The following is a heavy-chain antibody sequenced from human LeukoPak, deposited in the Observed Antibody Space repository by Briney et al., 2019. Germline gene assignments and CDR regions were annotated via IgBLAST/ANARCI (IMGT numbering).Heavy chain of an antibody. CDR2: IYYSGST. Sequence: PSETLSLTCTVSGGSISSSSYYWGWIRQPPGKGLEWIGSIYYSGSTYYNPSLKSRVTISVDTSKNQFSLKLSSVTAADTAVYYCARDRIAVAGTFDYWGQGTLVTVSS. J-gene: IGHJ4*02. V-gene: IGHV4-39*07. CDR3: ARDRIAVAGTFDY. CDR1: GGSISSSSYY. D-gene: IGHD6-19*01.